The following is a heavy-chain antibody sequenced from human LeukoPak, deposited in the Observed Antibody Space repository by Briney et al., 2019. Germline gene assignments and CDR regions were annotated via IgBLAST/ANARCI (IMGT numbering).Heavy chain of an antibody. Sequence: ASVKVSCKASGYTFTSYGISWVRQAPGQGLEWMGWISAYNGNTNYAQKFQGRVTITTDESTSTAYMELSSLRSEDTAVYYCARSGSSSIYFDYWGQGTLVTVSS. CDR3: ARSGSSSIYFDY. D-gene: IGHD6-13*01. CDR2: ISAYNGNT. CDR1: GYTFTSYG. V-gene: IGHV1-18*01. J-gene: IGHJ4*02.